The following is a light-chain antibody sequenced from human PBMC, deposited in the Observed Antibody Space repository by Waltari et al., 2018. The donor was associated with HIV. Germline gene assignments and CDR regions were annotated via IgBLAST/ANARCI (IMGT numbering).Light chain of an antibody. CDR2: RNN. V-gene: IGLV10-54*04. Sequence: QAGLTQPPSVSQDLRQTATLTCTGNSHNVGNQGATWLQHHQGHPPKLLSYRNNNRPSGISERFSASRSRNTASLTITGLQPEDEADYYCSAWDSSLGAWVFGGGTKLTVL. CDR1: SHNVGNQG. CDR3: SAWDSSLGAWV. J-gene: IGLJ3*02.